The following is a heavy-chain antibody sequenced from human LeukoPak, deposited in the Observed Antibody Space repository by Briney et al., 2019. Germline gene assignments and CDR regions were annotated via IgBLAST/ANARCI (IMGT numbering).Heavy chain of an antibody. CDR3: ARDLLNEGNHLDY. J-gene: IGHJ4*02. D-gene: IGHD4-23*01. V-gene: IGHV4-30-4*01. CDR2: IYYSGST. CDR1: GGSISSGDYY. Sequence: ASETLSLTCTVSGGSISSGDYYWSWIRQPPGKGLEWIGYIYYSGSTYYNPSLKSRVTISVDTSKNQFSLKLSSVTAANTAVYYCARDLLNEGNHLDYWGQGTLVTVSS.